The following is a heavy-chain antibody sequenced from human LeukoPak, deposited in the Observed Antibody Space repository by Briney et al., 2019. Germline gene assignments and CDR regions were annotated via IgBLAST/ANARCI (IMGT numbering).Heavy chain of an antibody. CDR3: ARGDPDISFAVAGEAFDI. Sequence: GGSLRLSCAASGFTFSSSAMSWVRQARGKGLEWVSNISGSGSGGSGSGGSTYYADSVKGRFTISRDNAKNSLYLQMNSLRADDTAVYYCARGDPDISFAVAGEAFDIWGQGTMVTVSS. CDR1: GFTFSSSA. J-gene: IGHJ3*02. D-gene: IGHD6-19*01. CDR2: ISGSGSGGSGSGGST. V-gene: IGHV3-23*01.